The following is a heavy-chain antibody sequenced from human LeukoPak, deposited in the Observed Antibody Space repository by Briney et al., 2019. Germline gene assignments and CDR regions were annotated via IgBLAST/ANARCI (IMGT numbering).Heavy chain of an antibody. CDR3: ARVGRGRGSLPNSYYYMDV. CDR2: IIPIFGSA. D-gene: IGHD1-26*01. V-gene: IGHV1-69*05. CDR1: GDIFNSYS. Sequence: ASVKVSCKASGDIFNSYSISWVRQAPGQGLEWMGGIIPIFGSANYAQTFQGRVTITTDQSTSTAYMELSSLSSEDTAVYYCARVGRGRGSLPNSYYYMDVWGKGTTVTVSS. J-gene: IGHJ6*03.